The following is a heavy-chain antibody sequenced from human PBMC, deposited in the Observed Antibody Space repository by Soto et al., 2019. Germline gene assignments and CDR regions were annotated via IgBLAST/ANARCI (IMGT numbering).Heavy chain of an antibody. V-gene: IGHV3-30-3*01. J-gene: IGHJ4*02. CDR3: ARDPNRNYGDYHSANFDY. Sequence: GGSLRLSCAASGFTFSSYAMHWVRQAPGKGLEWVAVISYDGSNKYYADSVKGRFTISRDNSKNTLYLQMNSLRAEDTAVYYCARDPNRNYGDYHSANFDYWGQGTLVTVSS. CDR2: ISYDGSNK. CDR1: GFTFSSYA. D-gene: IGHD4-17*01.